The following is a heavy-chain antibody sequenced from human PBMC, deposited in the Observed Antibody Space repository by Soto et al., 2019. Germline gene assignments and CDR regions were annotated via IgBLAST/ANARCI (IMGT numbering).Heavy chain of an antibody. V-gene: IGHV3-30-3*01. CDR3: ARDFRVYYDSREFAY. D-gene: IGHD3-22*01. J-gene: IGHJ4*02. CDR1: GVTFSSYA. CDR2: ISYDGSNK. Sequence: PGGSLRLSCGASGVTFSSYALHWVRQAPGKGLEWVAVISYDGSNKYYADSVKGRFTISRDNSKNTLYLQMNSLRAEDTAVYYCARDFRVYYDSREFAYWGQGTLVTVSS.